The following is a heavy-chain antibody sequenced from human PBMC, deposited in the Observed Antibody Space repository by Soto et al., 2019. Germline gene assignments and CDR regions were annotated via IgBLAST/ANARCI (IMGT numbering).Heavy chain of an antibody. D-gene: IGHD6-19*01. CDR2: INPNSGGT. CDR3: ARDLGGWYDYYYGMDV. V-gene: IGHV1-2*04. J-gene: IGHJ6*02. Sequence: GASVKVSCKASGYTFTGYYMHWVRQAPGQGLEWMGWINPNSGGTNYAQKFQGWVTMTRDTSISTAYMELSRLRSDDTAVYYCARDLGGWYDYYYGMDVWGQGTTVTVSS. CDR1: GYTFTGYY.